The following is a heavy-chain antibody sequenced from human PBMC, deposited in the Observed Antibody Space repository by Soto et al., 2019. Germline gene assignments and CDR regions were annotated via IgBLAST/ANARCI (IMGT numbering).Heavy chain of an antibody. Sequence: GASVKVSCKASGGTFSSYTISWVRQAPGQGLEWMGWINAGNGNTKCSQKFRDRVTITRDTSASTAYMELSSLRSEDTAVYYCARGESVVGDYWGQGTLVTVSS. CDR3: ARGESVVGDY. J-gene: IGHJ4*02. CDR2: INAGNGNT. CDR1: GGTFSSYT. V-gene: IGHV1-3*01. D-gene: IGHD2-15*01.